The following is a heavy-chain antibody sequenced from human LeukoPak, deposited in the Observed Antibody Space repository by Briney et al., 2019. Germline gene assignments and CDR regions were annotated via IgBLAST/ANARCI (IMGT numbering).Heavy chain of an antibody. Sequence: SETLSLTCTVSGGSISSSSYYWGWIRQPPGKGLEWIGYIYYSGSTNYNPSLKSRVTISVDTSKNQFSLKVRSVTAADTAVYYCARVRAAAVPYYFDYWGQGTLVTVSS. CDR1: GGSISSSSYY. J-gene: IGHJ4*02. V-gene: IGHV4-61*05. CDR2: IYYSGST. CDR3: ARVRAAAVPYYFDY. D-gene: IGHD6-13*01.